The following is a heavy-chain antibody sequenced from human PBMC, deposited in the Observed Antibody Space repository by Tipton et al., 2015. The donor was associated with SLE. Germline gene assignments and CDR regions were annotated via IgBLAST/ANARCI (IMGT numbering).Heavy chain of an antibody. CDR2: ISSSSSTI. D-gene: IGHD2-2*01. CDR1: GFTFSSYS. Sequence: SLRLSCAASGFTFSSYSMNWVRQAPGKGLEWVSYISSSSSTIYYADSVKGRFTISRDNAKNSLYPQMNSLRAEDTAVYYCARGGSSVVVPAGAFDIWGQGTMVTVSS. J-gene: IGHJ3*02. CDR3: ARGGSSVVVPAGAFDI. V-gene: IGHV3-48*01.